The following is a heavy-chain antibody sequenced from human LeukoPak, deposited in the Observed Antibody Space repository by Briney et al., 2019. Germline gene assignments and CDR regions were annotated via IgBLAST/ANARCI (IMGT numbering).Heavy chain of an antibody. Sequence: GASVKVSCKASGYTFTGYYMHWVRQATGQGLEWMGIINPSGGSTSYAQKFQGRVTMTRDMSTSTVYMELSSLRSEDTAVYYCARGGNDNSGYYYYAFDIWGQGTMVTVSS. CDR1: GYTFTGYY. J-gene: IGHJ3*02. CDR3: ARGGNDNSGYYYYAFDI. CDR2: INPSGGST. D-gene: IGHD3-22*01. V-gene: IGHV1-46*01.